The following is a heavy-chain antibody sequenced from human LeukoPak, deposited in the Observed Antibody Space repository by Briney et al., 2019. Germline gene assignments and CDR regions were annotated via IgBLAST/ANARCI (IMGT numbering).Heavy chain of an antibody. CDR1: GFTVSSNY. Sequence: GGSLRLSCAASGFTVSSNYMSWVRQAPGKGLEWVSVIYSGGSTYYADSVKGRFTISTDNSKNTLYLQMNSLRAEDTAVYYCAKEHGLQWLHAWDIWGQGTMVTVSS. V-gene: IGHV3-53*01. J-gene: IGHJ3*02. CDR3: AKEHGLQWLHAWDI. D-gene: IGHD5-12*01. CDR2: IYSGGST.